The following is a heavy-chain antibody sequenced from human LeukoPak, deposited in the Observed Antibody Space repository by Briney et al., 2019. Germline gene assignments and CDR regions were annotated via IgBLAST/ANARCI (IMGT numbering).Heavy chain of an antibody. J-gene: IGHJ3*02. V-gene: IGHV3-48*01. CDR2: ISRDSGAT. D-gene: IGHD2-21*01. CDR1: GFTFSSYS. Sequence: GGSLRPSCAASGFTFSSYSMNWVRQAPGKGLEWVSYISRDSGATYYADSVRGRFTISRDNAKNSLSLQMSSLRPEDTAIYFCARDHVWAFDIWGQGTMVTVSS. CDR3: ARDHVWAFDI.